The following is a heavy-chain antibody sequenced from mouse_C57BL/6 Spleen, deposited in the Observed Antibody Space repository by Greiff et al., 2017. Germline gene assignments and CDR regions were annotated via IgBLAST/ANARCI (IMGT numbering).Heavy chain of an antibody. D-gene: IGHD2-13*01. CDR2: ISSGGSYT. J-gene: IGHJ4*01. Sequence: EVMLVESGGDLVKPGGSLKLSCAASGFTFSSYGMSWVRQTPDKRLEWVATISSGGSYTYYPDSVKGRFTISRDNAKNTLYLQMSSLKSEDTAMYYCARHDDSYAMDYWGQGTSVTVSA. CDR1: GFTFSSYG. V-gene: IGHV5-6*02. CDR3: ARHDDSYAMDY.